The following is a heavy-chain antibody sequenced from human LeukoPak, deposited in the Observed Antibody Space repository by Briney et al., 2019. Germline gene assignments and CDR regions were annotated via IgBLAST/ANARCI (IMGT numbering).Heavy chain of an antibody. CDR1: YX. CDR3: ARLLRHWFDP. CDR2: IIPIFGTA. V-gene: IGHV1-69*01. Sequence: YXXSWVRQAPGXGLXWMGGIIPIFGTANYAQKFQGRVTITADESTSTAYMELSSLRSEDTAVYYCARLLRHWFDPWGQGTLVTVSS. J-gene: IGHJ5*02.